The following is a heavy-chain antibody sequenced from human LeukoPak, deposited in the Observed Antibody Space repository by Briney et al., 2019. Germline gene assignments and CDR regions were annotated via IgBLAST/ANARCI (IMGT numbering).Heavy chain of an antibody. V-gene: IGHV3-66*04. CDR2: IYSRGDT. CDR1: EFIVSINY. D-gene: IGHD3-10*01. Sequence: PGGSLRLSCAASEFIVSINYMTWVRQAPGKGLEWVSLIYSRGDTKYADSVKGRFTISRDNSKNTLYLQMSSLRTEDTAVYYCARLGPGMNFFYLDFWGQGTLVTVSS. J-gene: IGHJ4*02. CDR3: ARLGPGMNFFYLDF.